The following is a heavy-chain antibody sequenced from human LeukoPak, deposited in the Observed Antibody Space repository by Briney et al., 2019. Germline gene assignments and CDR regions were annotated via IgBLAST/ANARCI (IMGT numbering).Heavy chain of an antibody. CDR3: ARRASRENYFDY. CDR1: GGSISNSY. CDR2: ISYSGTT. V-gene: IGHV4-59*08. Sequence: SETLSLTCTVSGGSISNSYWNWIRQPPGKGPEWIGYISYSGTTNSNPSLKSRVTLSVDTSKNELSLKLSSVTAADTAVYYCARRASRENYFDYWGQGTLVIVSS. D-gene: IGHD5-24*01. J-gene: IGHJ4*02.